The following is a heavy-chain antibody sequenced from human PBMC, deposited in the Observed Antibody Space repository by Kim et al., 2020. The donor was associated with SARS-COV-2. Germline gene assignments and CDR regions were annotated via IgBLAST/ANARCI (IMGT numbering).Heavy chain of an antibody. J-gene: IGHJ6*02. V-gene: IGHV3-23*03. Sequence: VQDRFTISRDNSKNTLYLQMNSLRAEDTAVYYCAKDRRAIPYYYGMDVWGQGTTVTVSS. CDR3: AKDRRAIPYYYGMDV.